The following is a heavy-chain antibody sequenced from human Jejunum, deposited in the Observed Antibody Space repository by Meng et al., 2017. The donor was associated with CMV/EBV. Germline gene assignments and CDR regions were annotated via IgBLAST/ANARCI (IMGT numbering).Heavy chain of an antibody. D-gene: IGHD1-1*01. J-gene: IGHJ4*02. CDR2: ISSPSSTT. Sequence: SVFSFSSQSMNWVRQAPGKGLEWLSYISSPSSTTHYPDSMKGRFTISRDNAKNSLYLQMNSLRGEDTAVYYCARNPPGKGFIDYWGQGTLGTVSS. CDR1: VFSFSSQS. V-gene: IGHV3-48*04. CDR3: ARNPPGKGFIDY.